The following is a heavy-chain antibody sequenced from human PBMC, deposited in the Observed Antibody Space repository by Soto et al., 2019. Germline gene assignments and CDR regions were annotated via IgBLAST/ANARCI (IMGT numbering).Heavy chain of an antibody. Sequence: ASVKVSCKASGYTFTGYYMHWVRQAPGQGLAWMGWINPNSGGTNYAQKFQGYVTMTRDTSISTAYMELSRLRSDDTAVYYCARRGSIAVAGTRVPGTFDIWGQGTTVTVSS. V-gene: IGHV1-2*04. J-gene: IGHJ3*02. CDR2: INPNSGGT. D-gene: IGHD6-19*01. CDR3: ARRGSIAVAGTRVPGTFDI. CDR1: GYTFTGYY.